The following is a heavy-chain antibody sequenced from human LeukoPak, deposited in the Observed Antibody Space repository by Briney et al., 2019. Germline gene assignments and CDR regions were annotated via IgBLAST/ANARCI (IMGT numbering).Heavy chain of an antibody. CDR3: AKDLQLLRGNGSQLRYFDWFGPQVYYYGMDV. CDR1: GFTFSSYG. Sequence: PGGSLRLSCAASGFTFSSYGMHWVREAPGKGLEWVAVISYDGSNKYYADSVKGRFTISRDNSKNTLYLQMNSLRAEDTAVYYCAKDLQLLRGNGSQLRYFDWFGPQVYYYGMDVWGQGTTVTVSS. D-gene: IGHD3-9*01. V-gene: IGHV3-30*18. J-gene: IGHJ6*02. CDR2: ISYDGSNK.